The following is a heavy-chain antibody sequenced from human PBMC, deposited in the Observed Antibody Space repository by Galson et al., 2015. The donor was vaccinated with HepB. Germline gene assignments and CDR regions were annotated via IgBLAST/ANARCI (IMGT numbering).Heavy chain of an antibody. D-gene: IGHD3-10*01. CDR1: GFTFSSYS. CDR2: ISSSSSYI. J-gene: IGHJ4*02. Sequence: SLRLSCAASGFTFSSYSMNWVRQAPGKGLEWVSSISSSSSYIYYADSVKGRFTISRDNAKNSLYLQMISLRAEDTAVYYCARVPSWGDDGDTHYFDYWGQGTLVTVSS. CDR3: ARVPSWGDDGDTHYFDY. V-gene: IGHV3-21*06.